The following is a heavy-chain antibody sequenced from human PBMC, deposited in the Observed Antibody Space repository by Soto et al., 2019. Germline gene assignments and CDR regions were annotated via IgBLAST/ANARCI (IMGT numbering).Heavy chain of an antibody. V-gene: IGHV1-18*01. D-gene: IGHD5-18*01. Sequence: ASVKVSCKASGYTFTSYGISWVRQAPGQGLEWMGWISAYNGNTNYAQKLQGRVTMTTDTSTSTAYMELWSLRSDDTAVYYCARDTAMVTSYYYMDVWGKGTTVTVSS. CDR1: GYTFTSYG. CDR3: ARDTAMVTSYYYMDV. CDR2: ISAYNGNT. J-gene: IGHJ6*03.